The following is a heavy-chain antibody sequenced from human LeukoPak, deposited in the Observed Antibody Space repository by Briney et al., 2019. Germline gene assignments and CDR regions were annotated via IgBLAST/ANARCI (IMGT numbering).Heavy chain of an antibody. Sequence: PSETLSLTCTVSGGSISSYYWSWIRQPPGKGLGWIGYIYYSGSTNYNPSLKSRVTISVDTSKNQFSLKLSSVAAADTAVYYCARHSLPYYYYYGMDVWGQGTTVTVSS. CDR2: IYYSGST. CDR1: GGSISSYY. J-gene: IGHJ6*02. V-gene: IGHV4-59*08. CDR3: ARHSLPYYYYYGMDV.